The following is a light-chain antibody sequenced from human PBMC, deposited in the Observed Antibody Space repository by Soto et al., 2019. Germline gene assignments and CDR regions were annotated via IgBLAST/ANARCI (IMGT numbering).Light chain of an antibody. CDR1: QDINNY. V-gene: IGKV1-33*01. Sequence: DVLMTQSPSSLSASVGDRVTITCQASQDINNYLNWYQQKPGKAPKLLNYDASNLETGVPLRFSGSGSGTEFTFTISSLQPEDIATYCCQQCDNLPYTFGQGTKLEMK. CDR3: QQCDNLPYT. CDR2: DAS. J-gene: IGKJ2*01.